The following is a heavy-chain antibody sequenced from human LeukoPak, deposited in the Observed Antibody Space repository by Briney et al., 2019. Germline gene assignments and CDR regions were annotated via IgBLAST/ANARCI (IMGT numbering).Heavy chain of an antibody. CDR1: GGSISSSSYY. Sequence: SETLSLTCTVSGGSISSSSYYWGWIRQPPGKGLEWIGSIYYSGSTNYNPSLKSRVTMSVDTSKNQFSLKLGSVTAADTAVYYCASGTTFDYWGQGTLVTVSS. J-gene: IGHJ4*02. D-gene: IGHD1-1*01. V-gene: IGHV4-39*07. CDR3: ASGTTFDY. CDR2: IYYSGST.